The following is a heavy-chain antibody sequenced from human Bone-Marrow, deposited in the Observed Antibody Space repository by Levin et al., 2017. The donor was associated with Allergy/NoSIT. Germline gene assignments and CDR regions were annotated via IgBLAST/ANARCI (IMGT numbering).Heavy chain of an antibody. J-gene: IGHJ4*02. CDR3: ARGRCSGGSCYLFDY. D-gene: IGHD2-15*01. CDR2: TATSGDT. CDR1: GFTFSNYD. Sequence: PGGSLRLSCAVSGFTFSNYDMHWVRQATGKGLEWVSATATSGDTYYADSVKGRFTISRESAKNSLYLQMNSLRDGDTAVYYCARGRCSGGSCYLFDYWGQGTLVTVSS. V-gene: IGHV3-13*01.